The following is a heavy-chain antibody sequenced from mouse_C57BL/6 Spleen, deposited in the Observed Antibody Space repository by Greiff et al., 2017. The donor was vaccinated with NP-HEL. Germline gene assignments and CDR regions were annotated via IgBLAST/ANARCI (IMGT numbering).Heavy chain of an antibody. CDR3: ARAKGYGYDDGSWFAY. D-gene: IGHD2-2*01. V-gene: IGHV1-64*01. CDR2: IHPNSGST. J-gene: IGHJ3*01. Sequence: QVQLQQPGAELVKPGASVKLSCKASGYTFTSYWMHWVKQRPGQGLEWIGMIHPNSGSTNYNEKFKSKATLTVDKPSSTAYMQLSSLTSEDSAVYYCARAKGYGYDDGSWFAYWGQGTLVTVSA. CDR1: GYTFTSYW.